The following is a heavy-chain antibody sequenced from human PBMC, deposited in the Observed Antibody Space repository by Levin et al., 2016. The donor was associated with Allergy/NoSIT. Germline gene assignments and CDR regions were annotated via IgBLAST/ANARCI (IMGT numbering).Heavy chain of an antibody. Sequence: KVSCKGSGYSFTSYWISWVRQMPGKGLEWMGRIDPSDSYTNYSPSFQGHVTISADKSISTAYLQWSSLKASDTAMYYCASHASSGWNYYGMDVWGQGTTVTVSS. V-gene: IGHV5-10-1*01. J-gene: IGHJ6*02. D-gene: IGHD6-19*01. CDR2: IDPSDSYT. CDR3: ASHASSGWNYYGMDV. CDR1: GYSFTSYW.